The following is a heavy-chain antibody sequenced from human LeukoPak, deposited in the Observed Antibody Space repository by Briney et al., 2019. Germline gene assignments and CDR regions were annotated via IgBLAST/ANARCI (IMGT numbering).Heavy chain of an antibody. D-gene: IGHD4-17*01. V-gene: IGHV4-59*08. J-gene: IGHJ4*02. CDR2: IYYSGST. Sequence: SETLSLTCTVSGGSISSYYWSWIRQPPGKGLEWIGYIYYSGSTNYNPSLKSRVTISVDTSKNQFSLKLSSVTAADTAVYYCARLLTVMYFDYWGQGTLVTVSS. CDR3: ARLLTVMYFDY. CDR1: GGSISSYY.